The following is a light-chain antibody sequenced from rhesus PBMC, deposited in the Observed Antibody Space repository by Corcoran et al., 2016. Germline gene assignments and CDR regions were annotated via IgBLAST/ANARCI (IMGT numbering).Light chain of an antibody. J-gene: IGKJ4*01. Sequence: EIVMTQSPATLSLSPGETATLSCRASESVGSYLAWYQQKPGQAPKLLVHSAYFRATGIPDRFSGRGSRTEFTLTISSLDPEDVGVYHCQQYNDLLPTFGGGTKVEIK. V-gene: IGKV3-40*03. CDR2: SAY. CDR3: QQYNDLLPT. CDR1: ESVGSY.